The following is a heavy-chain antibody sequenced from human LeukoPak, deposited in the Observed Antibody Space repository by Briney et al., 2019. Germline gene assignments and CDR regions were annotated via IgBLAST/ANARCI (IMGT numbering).Heavy chain of an antibody. Sequence: SETLSLTCTVSGGSISSYYWSWIRQPPGKGLEWIGYIYYSGSTNYNPSLKSRVTISVDTSKNQFSLKLSSVTAADTAVYYCARQYCSSTSCYTGDYWGQGTLVTVSS. CDR1: GGSISSYY. V-gene: IGHV4-59*08. CDR3: ARQYCSSTSCYTGDY. D-gene: IGHD2-2*02. J-gene: IGHJ4*02. CDR2: IYYSGST.